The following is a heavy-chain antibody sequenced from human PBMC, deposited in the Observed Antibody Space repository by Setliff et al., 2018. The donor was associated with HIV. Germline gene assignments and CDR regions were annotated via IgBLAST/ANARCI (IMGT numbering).Heavy chain of an antibody. CDR3: ARDTYDSRGYFFGY. V-gene: IGHV4-59*12. CDR1: GDSISNYY. Sequence: PSETLSLTCTVSGDSISNYYWSWIRQPPGKGLEWIGHIDYSGSTDYNPSLTSLVIISLDPSKNQFTLMLNSVTAADTAVYYCARDTYDSRGYFFGYWGQGTLVTVSS. CDR2: IDYSGST. J-gene: IGHJ4*02. D-gene: IGHD3-22*01.